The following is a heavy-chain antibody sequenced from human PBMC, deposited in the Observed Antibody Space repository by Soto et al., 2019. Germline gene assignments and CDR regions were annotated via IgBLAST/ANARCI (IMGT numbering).Heavy chain of an antibody. D-gene: IGHD5-12*01. Sequence: EVQLVESGGGLVQPGGSLRLSCAASGFTFSSYSMNWVRQAPGKGLEWVSYISSSSSTIYYADSVKGRFTISRDNAKNSLYLQMNSLRDEDTAVYYCARGTRGYSGYDPKFEDYYYYGMDVWGQGTTVTVSS. CDR2: ISSSSSTI. CDR3: ARGTRGYSGYDPKFEDYYYYGMDV. V-gene: IGHV3-48*02. CDR1: GFTFSSYS. J-gene: IGHJ6*02.